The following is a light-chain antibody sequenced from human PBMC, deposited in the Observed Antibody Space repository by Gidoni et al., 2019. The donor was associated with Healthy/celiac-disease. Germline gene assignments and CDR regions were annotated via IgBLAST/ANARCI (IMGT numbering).Light chain of an antibody. CDR2: SAS. CDR3: QQYYSTPLT. J-gene: IGKJ4*01. Sequence: DIVRTQSPDSLAVSLGDRATINCKSSQIVLYSSNNNKYLALYQQNPGQPPKLLIYSASTLASGVPDRFSGSGSWTDFTLTISSLQAEYVAVYYCQQYYSTPLTFGGGTKVEIK. CDR1: QIVLYSSNNNKY. V-gene: IGKV4-1*01.